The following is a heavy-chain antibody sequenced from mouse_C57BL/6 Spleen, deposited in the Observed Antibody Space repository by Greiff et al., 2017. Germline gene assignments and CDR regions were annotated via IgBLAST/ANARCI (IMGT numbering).Heavy chain of an antibody. CDR3: ARRGSYSYYYAMDY. CDR2: ISSGSSTI. V-gene: IGHV5-17*01. D-gene: IGHD1-1*02. J-gene: IGHJ4*01. CDR1: GFTFSDYG. Sequence: EVMLVESGGGLVKPGGSLKLSCAASGFTFSDYGMHWVRQAPEKGLEWVAYISSGSSTIYYADTVKGRFTITRDNAKNTLFLQMTSLRSEDTAMYYCARRGSYSYYYAMDYWGQGTSVTVSS.